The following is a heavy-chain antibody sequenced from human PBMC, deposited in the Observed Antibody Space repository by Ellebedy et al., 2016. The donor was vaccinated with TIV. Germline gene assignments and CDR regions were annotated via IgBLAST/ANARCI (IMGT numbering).Heavy chain of an antibody. Sequence: GESLKISCKGSGYSFTNYWIGWVRQMPGKGLEWMGIIYPGDSDTRYSPSFEGQVTISADQSISTAYLQWSSLKASDTAMYYCARSLACGSGSSYGMDVWGQGSTVTVSS. CDR3: ARSLACGSGSSYGMDV. V-gene: IGHV5-51*01. D-gene: IGHD3-10*01. J-gene: IGHJ6*02. CDR2: IYPGDSDT. CDR1: GYSFTNYW.